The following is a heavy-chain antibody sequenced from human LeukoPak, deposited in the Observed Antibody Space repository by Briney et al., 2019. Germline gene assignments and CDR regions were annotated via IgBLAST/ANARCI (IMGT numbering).Heavy chain of an antibody. Sequence: ASVKASCKASGYTFTGYYIHWVRQAPGQGLEWVGWIEPNSGGTNYAQKLQGRVTMTRDTSISTAYMELSRLTSDDTAVYYCARGGFATYSYESGGNCWGQGTLVTVSS. J-gene: IGHJ4*02. CDR3: ARGGFATYSYESGGNC. CDR2: IEPNSGGT. V-gene: IGHV1-2*02. CDR1: GYTFTGYY. D-gene: IGHD3-22*01.